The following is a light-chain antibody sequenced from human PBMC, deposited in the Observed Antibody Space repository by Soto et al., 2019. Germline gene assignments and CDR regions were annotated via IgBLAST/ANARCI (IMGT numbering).Light chain of an antibody. Sequence: QSALTQPASVSGSPGQSITISCTGTSSDVGAYNYVSWYQQHPGKVPKLMIYDVSNRPSGVSNRFSGSKSGNTASLTISGLQAEDEADYYCTSYTTSSTVLFGGGTKL. J-gene: IGLJ3*02. CDR1: SSDVGAYNY. CDR2: DVS. V-gene: IGLV2-14*01. CDR3: TSYTTSSTVL.